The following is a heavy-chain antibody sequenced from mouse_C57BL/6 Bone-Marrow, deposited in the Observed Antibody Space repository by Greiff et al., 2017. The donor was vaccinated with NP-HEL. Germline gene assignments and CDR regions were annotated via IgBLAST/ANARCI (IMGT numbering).Heavy chain of an antibody. CDR3: ARYYYGSSSFDD. CDR1: GYTFTSYL. D-gene: IGHD1-1*01. CDR2: IDPNSGGT. V-gene: IGHV1-72*01. Sequence: QVQLQQPGAELVKPGASVKLSCKASGYTFTSYLMHWVKQRPGRGLEWIGRIDPNSGGTKYNEKFKSKATLTVDKPSSTAYMQLNSLTYEESAVYSCARYYYGSSSFDDWGQGTTLTVAS. J-gene: IGHJ2*01.